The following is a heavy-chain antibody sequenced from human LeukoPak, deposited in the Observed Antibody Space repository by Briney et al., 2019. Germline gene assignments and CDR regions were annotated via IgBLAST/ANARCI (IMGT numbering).Heavy chain of an antibody. Sequence: GGSLRLSCAASGFTFSSYWMSWVRQAPGKGLEWVANINHNGNVNYYVDSVKGRFTISRDNAKNSLYLQMSNLRAEDTAVYFCARGGGLDVWGQGATVTVSS. V-gene: IGHV3-7*03. CDR2: INHNGNVN. J-gene: IGHJ6*02. D-gene: IGHD3-16*01. CDR3: ARGGGLDV. CDR1: GFTFSSYW.